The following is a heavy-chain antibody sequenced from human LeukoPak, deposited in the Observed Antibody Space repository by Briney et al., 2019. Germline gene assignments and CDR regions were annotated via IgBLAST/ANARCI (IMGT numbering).Heavy chain of an antibody. J-gene: IGHJ5*02. CDR2: IIPIFGTA. CDR1: GGTFSSYD. Sequence: GASVKVSCKASGGTFSSYDISWVRQAPGQGLEWMGGIIPIFGTANYAQKFQGRVTITADESTSTAYMELSSLRSEDTAVYYCASKGAPYCGGDCHPPKTSHIQINNWFDPWGQGTLVTVSS. D-gene: IGHD2-21*01. CDR3: ASKGAPYCGGDCHPPKTSHIQINNWFDP. V-gene: IGHV1-69*13.